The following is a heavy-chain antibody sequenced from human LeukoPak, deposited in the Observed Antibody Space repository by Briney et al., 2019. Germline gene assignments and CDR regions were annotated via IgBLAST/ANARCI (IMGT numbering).Heavy chain of an antibody. CDR2: IKRDGSAK. D-gene: IGHD1-26*01. Sequence: GGSLRLSCAASGFTFSTYWMSWVRQAPGKGLEWVANIKRDGSAKNYVDSAMGRFTISRDSAKNSLYLQMNSLRAEDTAVYYCAVAAGWEQAYWGQGTLVTVSS. CDR3: AVAAGWEQAY. V-gene: IGHV3-7*01. CDR1: GFTFSTYW. J-gene: IGHJ4*02.